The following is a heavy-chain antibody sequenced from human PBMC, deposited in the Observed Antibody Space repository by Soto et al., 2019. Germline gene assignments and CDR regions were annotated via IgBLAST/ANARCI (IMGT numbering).Heavy chain of an antibody. V-gene: IGHV4-30-4*01. Sequence: SETLSLTCSVSGGSISSGDYNWTWIRQPPGKGLECVGNVYHTGTTYYNPSLKRRVSISVDTSKNLFSLRLSSVTAADTAVYYCARDKWELPLDIWGPGTVVT. CDR3: ARDKWELPLDI. CDR1: GGSISSGDYN. D-gene: IGHD1-26*01. J-gene: IGHJ3*02. CDR2: VYHTGTT.